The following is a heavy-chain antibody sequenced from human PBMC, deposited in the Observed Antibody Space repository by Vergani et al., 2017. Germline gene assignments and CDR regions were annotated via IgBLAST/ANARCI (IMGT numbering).Heavy chain of an antibody. D-gene: IGHD1-26*01. J-gene: IGHJ3*01. Sequence: QVQLQQWGPGLLKPSETLSLTCAVYGGSLSGYYWSWSRLAPGKGLEWIGEINHSGTINYNPTLKSPFNVSIDTSRDHFSLPLRSVSAADTAVYFCARRAERWETLLRDDFDVWGQGTFVTVSP. CDR2: INHSGTI. CDR1: GGSLSGYY. CDR3: ARRAERWETLLRDDFDV. V-gene: IGHV4-34*01.